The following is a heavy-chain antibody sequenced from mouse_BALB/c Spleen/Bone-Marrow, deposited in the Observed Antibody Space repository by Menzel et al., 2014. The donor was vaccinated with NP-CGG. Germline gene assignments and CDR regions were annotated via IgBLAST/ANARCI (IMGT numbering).Heavy chain of an antibody. V-gene: IGHV5-9-2*01. CDR2: ISGGGSYT. CDR1: GFTFSNYG. D-gene: IGHD2-4*01. CDR3: ARHAYYDQTEVSFVY. J-gene: IGHJ3*01. Sequence: EVQLVESGGGLVKSGGSLKLSCAASGFTFSNYGMSWVRQTPEKRLEWVATISGGGSYTFYSDSVKGRFTISEDNAKNNLYLQLSSLRSEDTALYYCARHAYYDQTEVSFVYWGQGTLVTVSA.